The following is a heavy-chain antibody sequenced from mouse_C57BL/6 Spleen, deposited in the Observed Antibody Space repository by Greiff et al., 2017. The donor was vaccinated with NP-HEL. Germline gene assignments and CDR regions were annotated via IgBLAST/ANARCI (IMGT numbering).Heavy chain of an antibody. CDR2: IDPSDSYT. V-gene: IGHV1-69*01. CDR1: GYTFTSYW. J-gene: IGHJ4*01. CDR3: ARIGTGAMDY. D-gene: IGHD2-14*01. Sequence: VQLQQPGAELVMPGASVKLSCKASGYTFTSYWMHWVKQRPGQGLEWIGEIDPSDSYTNYNQKFKGKSTLTVDKSSSTAYMQLSSLTSEDSAVYYCARIGTGAMDYWGQGTSVTVCS.